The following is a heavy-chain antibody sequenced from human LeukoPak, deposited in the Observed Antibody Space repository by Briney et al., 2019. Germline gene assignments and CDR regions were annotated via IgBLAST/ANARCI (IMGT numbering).Heavy chain of an antibody. J-gene: IGHJ4*02. CDR2: ISGSGGST. Sequence: GGSLRLSCAASGFTFSSYAMSWVRQAPGKGLEWVSAISGSGGSTYYADSVKGRLTISRDNSKNTLYLQMNSLRAEDTAVYYCAKGSYYDILTGYYYYFDYWGQGTLATVSS. D-gene: IGHD3-9*01. CDR3: AKGSYYDILTGYYYYFDY. V-gene: IGHV3-23*01. CDR1: GFTFSSYA.